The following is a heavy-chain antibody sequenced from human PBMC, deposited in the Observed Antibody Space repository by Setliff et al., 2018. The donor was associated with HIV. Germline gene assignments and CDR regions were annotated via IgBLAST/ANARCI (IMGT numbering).Heavy chain of an antibody. J-gene: IGHJ4*02. D-gene: IGHD6-19*01. CDR2: IYWDDDK. CDR3: AHAKTGIAVAGTEEYFDY. Sequence: SGPTLVNPTQTLTLTCTFSGFSLSTSGVGAGWIRQPPGKALEWLALIYWDDDKRYSPSLKSRLTITKDTSKNQVVLTMTNMDPVDTATYYCAHAKTGIAVAGTEEYFDYWGQGTLVTVSS. V-gene: IGHV2-5*02. CDR1: GFSLSTSGVG.